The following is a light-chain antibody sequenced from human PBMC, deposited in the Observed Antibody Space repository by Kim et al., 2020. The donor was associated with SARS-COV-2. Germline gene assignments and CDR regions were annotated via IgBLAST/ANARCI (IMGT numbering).Light chain of an antibody. Sequence: VYSGEIATPACRASQSVSCNLAWYQQKPGQAPRLLIYDASTTATGIPARFSGSGSGTEFTLTISSLQSEDFTFYYCQQYTKWPPTFGGGTKVDIK. V-gene: IGKV3-15*01. CDR2: DAS. CDR1: QSVSCN. J-gene: IGKJ4*01. CDR3: QQYTKWPPT.